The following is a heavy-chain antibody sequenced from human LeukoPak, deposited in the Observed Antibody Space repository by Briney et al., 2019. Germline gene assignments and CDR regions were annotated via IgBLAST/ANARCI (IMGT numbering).Heavy chain of an antibody. J-gene: IGHJ4*02. CDR3: AKVVPLDILTGYLDY. Sequence: GGSLRLSCAASGFTFSSYAMSWVRQAPGKGLEWVSAISGSRGSTYYADSVKGRFTISRDNSKNTLYLQMNSLRAEDTAVYYCAKVVPLDILTGYLDYWGQGTLVTVSS. D-gene: IGHD3-9*01. V-gene: IGHV3-23*01. CDR2: ISGSRGST. CDR1: GFTFSSYA.